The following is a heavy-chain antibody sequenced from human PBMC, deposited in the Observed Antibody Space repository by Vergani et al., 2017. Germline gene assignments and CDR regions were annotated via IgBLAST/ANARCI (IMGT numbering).Heavy chain of an antibody. D-gene: IGHD3-10*01. CDR2: MNPNSGNT. CDR1: GYTFTSYD. Sequence: QVQLVQSGAEVKTPGASVKVSCKASGYTFTSYDIHWVRQATGQGLEWMGWMNPNSGNTGYAQKFQGRVTMTRNTSISTAYMELSSLRSEDTAVYYCARAGSSRYYYGMDVWGQGTTVTVSS. CDR3: ARAGSSRYYYGMDV. V-gene: IGHV1-8*01. J-gene: IGHJ6*02.